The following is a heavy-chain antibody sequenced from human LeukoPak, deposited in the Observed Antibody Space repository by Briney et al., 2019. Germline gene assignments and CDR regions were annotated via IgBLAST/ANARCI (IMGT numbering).Heavy chain of an antibody. D-gene: IGHD6-19*01. J-gene: IGHJ3*02. CDR1: GGTFSSYA. CDR2: IIPIFGTA. CDR3: ARENRGIAVAGNGAFDI. Sequence: ASVKVSCKASGGTFSSYAISWVRQAPGQGLEWMGGIIPIFGTANYAQKFQGRVTITADKSTSTAYMELSSLRSEDTAVYYCARENRGIAVAGNGAFDIWGQGTMVTVSS. V-gene: IGHV1-69*06.